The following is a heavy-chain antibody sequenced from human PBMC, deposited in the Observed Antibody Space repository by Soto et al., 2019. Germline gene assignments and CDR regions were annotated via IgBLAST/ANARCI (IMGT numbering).Heavy chain of an antibody. CDR2: SRPDTDDR. D-gene: IGHD1-26*01. CDR3: AREDGTFDY. V-gene: IGHV3-7*04. CDR1: GFNFSRYW. J-gene: IGHJ4*02. Sequence: VQLVESGGGLVQPGGSLRLSCTVSGFNFSRYWMNWVRQAPGKGLEWVANSRPDTDDRFQADSVRGRFSISRDNAKKSLFLQMNSLRVEDTAVYYCAREDGTFDYWGQGILVTVSS.